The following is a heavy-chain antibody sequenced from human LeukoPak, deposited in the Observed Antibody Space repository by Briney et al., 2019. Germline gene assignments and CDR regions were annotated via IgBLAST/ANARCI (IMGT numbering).Heavy chain of an antibody. CDR2: IYGDGRT. CDR1: GFSVSNNY. D-gene: IGHD3-3*01. CDR3: ARGRGLGVVSPYFDY. V-gene: IGHV3-53*01. Sequence: GGSLRLSCVVSGFSVSNNYMIWVRQAPGNGLERVSVIYGDGRTSHSASVRGRFTISRDNSKNIVSLQMNNLRAEDTAVYYCARGRGLGVVSPYFDYWGQGTLVTASS. J-gene: IGHJ4*02.